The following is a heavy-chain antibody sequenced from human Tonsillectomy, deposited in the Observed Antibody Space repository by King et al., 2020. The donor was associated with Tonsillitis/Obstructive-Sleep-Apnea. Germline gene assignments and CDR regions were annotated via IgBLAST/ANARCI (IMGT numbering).Heavy chain of an antibody. D-gene: IGHD2-21*01. J-gene: IGHJ6*03. CDR3: ASGPLFRRWGIDYYYYYMDV. V-gene: IGHV5-51*01. CDR1: GYSFTSYW. CDR2: IYPVDSDT. Sequence: QLVQSGAEVKKPGESLKISCKGSGYSFTSYWIGWVRQMPGKGLEWMGIIYPVDSDTRYSPSFQGQVTISADKSISTAYLQWSSLKASDTAMYYCASGPLFRRWGIDYYYYYMDVWGKGTTVTVSS.